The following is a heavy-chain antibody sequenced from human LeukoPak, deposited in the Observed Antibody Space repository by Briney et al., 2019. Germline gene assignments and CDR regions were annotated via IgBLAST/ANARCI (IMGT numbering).Heavy chain of an antibody. CDR2: INSDGRIT. J-gene: IGHJ4*02. CDR1: RFTFSDYW. CDR3: VLHPPYGSGGYIDS. Sequence: GGSLRLSCAASRFTFSDYWMHWVRQAPGKGLVWVSRINSDGRITNYADSVKGRFTISRDNAKNTLFLQVNSLRVEDTAVYFCVLHPPYGSGGYIDSWGQGTLVTVSS. D-gene: IGHD3-10*01. V-gene: IGHV3-74*01.